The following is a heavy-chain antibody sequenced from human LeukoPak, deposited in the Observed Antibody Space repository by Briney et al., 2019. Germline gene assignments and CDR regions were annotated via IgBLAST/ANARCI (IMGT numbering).Heavy chain of an antibody. CDR2: IYYSGST. J-gene: IGHJ4*02. D-gene: IGHD3-9*01. CDR3: ARGYYDILTGYYTPSYFDY. Sequence: NPSETLSLTCTVSVGSISSYYWRWIRQPRWKGLEWIGYIYYSGSTNYNPSLKSRVTISVDTSKNQFSLKLSSVTAADTAVYYCARGYYDILTGYYTPSYFDYWGQGTLVTVSS. V-gene: IGHV4-59*01. CDR1: VGSISSYY.